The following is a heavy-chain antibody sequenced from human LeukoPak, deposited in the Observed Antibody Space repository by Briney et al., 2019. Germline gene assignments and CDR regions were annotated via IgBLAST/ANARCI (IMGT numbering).Heavy chain of an antibody. CDR2: IYYSGST. J-gene: IGHJ4*02. CDR3: ARSGATMVRGVMSFDY. D-gene: IGHD3-10*01. Sequence: SETLSLTCTVSGGSISSSSYYWGWIRQPPGKGLEWIGSIYYSGSTYYNPSLKSRVTISVDTSKNQFSLKLSSVTAADTAVYYCARSGATMVRGVMSFDYWGQGTLVTVSS. CDR1: GGSISSSSYY. V-gene: IGHV4-39*01.